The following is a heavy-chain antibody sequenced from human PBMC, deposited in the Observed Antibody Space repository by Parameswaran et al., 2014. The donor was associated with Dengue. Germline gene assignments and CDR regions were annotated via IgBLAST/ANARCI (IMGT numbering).Heavy chain of an antibody. Sequence: RWIRQPPGKGLEWIGEINHSGSTNYNPSLKSRVTISVDTSKNQFSLKLSSVTAADTAVYYCARRGVYDFWSGYYERAYYMDVWGKGTTVTVSS. J-gene: IGHJ6*03. CDR2: INHSGST. CDR3: ARRGVYDFWSGYYERAYYMDV. V-gene: IGHV4-34*01. D-gene: IGHD3-3*01.